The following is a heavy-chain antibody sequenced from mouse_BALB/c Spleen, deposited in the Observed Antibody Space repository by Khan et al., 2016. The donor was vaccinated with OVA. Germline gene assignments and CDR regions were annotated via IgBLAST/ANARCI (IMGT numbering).Heavy chain of an antibody. V-gene: IGHV3-2*02. Sequence: VQLKESGPGLVKPSQSLSLTCTVTGYSITSGYAWNWIRQFPGNKLEWMCYISYSGITSYNPSLRSRISITRDTSKNQFFLQLNSVTTEDTATYYCARKNYYGYAMDYWGQGTSVTVSS. CDR2: ISYSGIT. CDR1: GYSITSGYA. CDR3: ARKNYYGYAMDY. J-gene: IGHJ4*01. D-gene: IGHD1-1*01.